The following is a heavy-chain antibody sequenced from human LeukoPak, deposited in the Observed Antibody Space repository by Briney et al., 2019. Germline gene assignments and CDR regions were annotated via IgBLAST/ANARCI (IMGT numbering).Heavy chain of an antibody. CDR3: AKGDGYNFGASDY. V-gene: IGHV3-23*01. Sequence: GGSLRLSCAASGFTFSSYAMSWVRQAPGKGLEWVSAISGSGGSTYYADSVKGRFTISRDNSKNTLYLQMNNLRAEDTAVYYCAKGDGYNFGASDYWGQGTLVTVSS. D-gene: IGHD5-24*01. CDR1: GFTFSSYA. CDR2: ISGSGGST. J-gene: IGHJ4*02.